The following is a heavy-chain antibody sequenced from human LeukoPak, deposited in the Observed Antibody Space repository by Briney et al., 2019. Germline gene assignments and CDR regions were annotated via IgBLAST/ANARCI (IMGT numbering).Heavy chain of an antibody. J-gene: IGHJ4*02. CDR1: GFTFSSYW. CDR2: IKQDGNEK. CDR3: ARDHYSSGWADY. Sequence: PGGSLRLSCAASGFTFSSYWMTWVRQAPGKGLEWVANIKQDGNEKYYVDSVKGRFTISRDNAKNSLYLQMNSLRVEDTAVYYCARDHYSSGWADYWGQGTLVTVSS. V-gene: IGHV3-7*01. D-gene: IGHD6-19*01.